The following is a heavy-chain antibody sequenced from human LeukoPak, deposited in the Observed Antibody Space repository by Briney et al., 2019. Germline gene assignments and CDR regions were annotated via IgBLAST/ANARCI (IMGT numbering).Heavy chain of an antibody. J-gene: IGHJ4*02. V-gene: IGHV1-8*01. CDR2: MNPNSGNT. Sequence: ASVKVFCKASGYTFTSYDINWVRQATGQGLEWMGWMNPNSGNTGYAQKFQGRVTMTRNTSISTAYMELSSLRSEDTAVYYCARLASSSWYFRSHSDYWGQGTLVTVSS. CDR1: GYTFTSYD. CDR3: ARLASSSWYFRSHSDY. D-gene: IGHD6-13*01.